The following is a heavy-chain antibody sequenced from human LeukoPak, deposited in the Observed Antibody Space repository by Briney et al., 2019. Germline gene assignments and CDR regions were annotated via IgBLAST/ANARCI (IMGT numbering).Heavy chain of an antibody. CDR1: GYTFTSYG. Sequence: GASVKVSCKASGYTFTSYGISWVRQAPGQGLEWMGWISAYNGNTNYAQKLQGRVTMTTDTSTSTAYMELRSLRSDDTAVYYCARDRSSPFWQQWQVRDNYYYYMDVWGKGTTVTVSS. V-gene: IGHV1-18*01. CDR3: ARDRSSPFWQQWQVRDNYYYYMDV. J-gene: IGHJ6*03. CDR2: ISAYNGNT. D-gene: IGHD6-19*01.